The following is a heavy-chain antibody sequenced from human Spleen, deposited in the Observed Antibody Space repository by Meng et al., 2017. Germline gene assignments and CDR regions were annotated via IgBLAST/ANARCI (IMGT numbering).Heavy chain of an antibody. V-gene: IGHV3-23*01. CDR2: ISSTGGAT. CDR1: GFTFSTVG. J-gene: IGHJ4*02. CDR3: VPRTTYFDS. Sequence: EVRVLESGGGLVQPGGPLRLYCAPSGFTFSTVGMNWVRQAPGKGLEWVSTISSTGGATYYADSVKGRLTISRDNSKNTLYLQMNSLRAEDTAVYYCVPRTTYFDSWGLGTLVTVSS. D-gene: IGHD4-11*01.